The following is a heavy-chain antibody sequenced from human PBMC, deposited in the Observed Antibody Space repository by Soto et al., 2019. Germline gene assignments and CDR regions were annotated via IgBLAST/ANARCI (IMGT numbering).Heavy chain of an antibody. J-gene: IGHJ5*02. V-gene: IGHV1-18*01. CDR2: ISAYNGNT. D-gene: IGHD3-3*01. Sequence: ASVKVSCKASGFTFTSYAITWVRQAPGQGLEWMGWISAYNGNTNYAQNLQGRVTMTTDTSTSTAYMELGSLTSDDTAVYYCARNFLGWPPEGVDPGGRETLVTVS. CDR1: GFTFTSYA. CDR3: ARNFLGWPPEGVDP.